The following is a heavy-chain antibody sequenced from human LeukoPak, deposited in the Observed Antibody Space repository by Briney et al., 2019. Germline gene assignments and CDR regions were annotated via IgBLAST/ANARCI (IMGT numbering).Heavy chain of an antibody. V-gene: IGHV4-34*01. CDR2: INHSGST. CDR3: ARGRWGGSTARPGLYFDY. D-gene: IGHD3-3*01. Sequence: NSSETLSLTCTVYGGSFSSYYWSWIRQPPGKGLEWIGEINHSGSTNYNPSLKSRVTISVDTSKNQFSLKLSSVTAADTAVYYCARGRWGGSTARPGLYFDYWGQGTLVTVSS. J-gene: IGHJ4*02. CDR1: GGSFSSYY.